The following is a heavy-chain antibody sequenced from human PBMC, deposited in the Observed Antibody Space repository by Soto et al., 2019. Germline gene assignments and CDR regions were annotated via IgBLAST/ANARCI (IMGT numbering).Heavy chain of an antibody. D-gene: IGHD2-15*01. CDR1: GYTFTSYG. J-gene: IGHJ5*02. Sequence: ASVKVSCKASGYTFTSYGISWVRQAPGQGLEWMGWISAYNGNTNYAQKLQGRVTMTTDTSTSTAYMELRSLRSDDTAVYYCASSGTKAATNWFDPWGQGTLVTVSS. CDR3: ASSGTKAATNWFDP. V-gene: IGHV1-18*01. CDR2: ISAYNGNT.